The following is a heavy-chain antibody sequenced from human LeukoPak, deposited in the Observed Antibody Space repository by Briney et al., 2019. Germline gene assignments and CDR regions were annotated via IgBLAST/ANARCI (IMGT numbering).Heavy chain of an antibody. CDR3: AREGNYYDSSGYYYHDY. Sequence: GGSLRLSCAASGFTFSSYWMHWVRQAPGKGLVWVSRINSDGSSTSYADSVKGRFTISRDNAKNTLYLQMNSLRAEDTAVYYCAREGNYYDSSGYYYHDYWGQGTLVTVSS. CDR1: GFTFSSYW. CDR2: INSDGSST. J-gene: IGHJ4*02. V-gene: IGHV3-74*01. D-gene: IGHD3-22*01.